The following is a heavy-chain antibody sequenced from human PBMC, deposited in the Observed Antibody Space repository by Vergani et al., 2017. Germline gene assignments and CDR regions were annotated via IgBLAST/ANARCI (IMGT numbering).Heavy chain of an antibody. CDR2: MYTSGHT. J-gene: IGHJ6*03. CDR1: GASVSRGTYY. D-gene: IGHD2-21*01. V-gene: IGHV4-61*02. CDR3: ARASHCINCYSEGPNGPGYYYMDV. Sequence: QVQLQESGPGLLKPSQTLSLTCTVSGASVSRGTYYWTWIRQPAGKKLEWIVRMYTSGHTICNPSLESRVTMSVDTSKNQFSLQLSSVTAADTAVYYCARASHCINCYSEGPNGPGYYYMDVWGKGTTVTVSS.